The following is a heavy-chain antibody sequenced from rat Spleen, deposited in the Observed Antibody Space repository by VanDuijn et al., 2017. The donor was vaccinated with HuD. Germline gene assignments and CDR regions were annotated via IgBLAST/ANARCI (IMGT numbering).Heavy chain of an antibody. V-gene: IGHV2-16*01. CDR1: GFSLSNYG. CDR3: ATQHYYDGYYRDN. Sequence: QVQLKESGPGLVQPSQTLSLTCTVSGFSLSNYGVIWVRQPPGKGLEWMGVIWSGGSTDYNSALKSRLSISRDTSKSQVFLKMNSRQTEDTAMYFGATQHYYDGYYRDNWGQGVMVTVSS. CDR2: IWSGGST. J-gene: IGHJ2*01. D-gene: IGHD1-12*03.